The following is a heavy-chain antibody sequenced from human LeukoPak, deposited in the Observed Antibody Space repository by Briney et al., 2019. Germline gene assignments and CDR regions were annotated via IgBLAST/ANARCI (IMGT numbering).Heavy chain of an antibody. CDR3: ARDPRLRLKRSGWFDP. D-gene: IGHD4-17*01. CDR1: GFTFSSTW. J-gene: IGHJ5*02. V-gene: IGHV3-74*01. Sequence: GGSLRLSCTASGFTFSSTWMHWVRQAPGKGLVWVSRINSDGSSTIYADSVKGRFTISRDNAKNSLYLQMNSLRTEDTAVYYCARDPRLRLKRSGWFDPWGQGTLVTVSS. CDR2: INSDGSST.